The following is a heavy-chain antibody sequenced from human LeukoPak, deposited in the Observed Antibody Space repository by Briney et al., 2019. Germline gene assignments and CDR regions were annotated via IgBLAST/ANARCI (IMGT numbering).Heavy chain of an antibody. J-gene: IGHJ3*02. CDR2: IYSSATT. Sequence: PSETLSLTCTVSGGSISTYYWSWLRQPAGKGLEWIGRIYSSATTNLNPSLKSRVTLSIDASKNQVSLRLSSVTAADTAVYYCARGRYCTATICGGGDAFDIWGQGTVVTVSS. D-gene: IGHD2-8*02. V-gene: IGHV4-4*07. CDR1: GGSISTYY. CDR3: ARGRYCTATICGGGDAFDI.